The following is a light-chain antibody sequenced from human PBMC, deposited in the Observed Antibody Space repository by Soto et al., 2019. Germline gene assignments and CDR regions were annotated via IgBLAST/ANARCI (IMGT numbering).Light chain of an antibody. Sequence: DIQMTQSPSSLSASVGDRVTITCQASQDISNYLNWYQQKQGKAPKLLIYDAYNLETGVPSRFSGSGSGTDFTFTISSLQPEDSATYYGQQYDNLPGVALTFGGGTKVEIK. J-gene: IGKJ4*01. CDR3: QQYDNLPGVALT. CDR2: DAY. V-gene: IGKV1-33*01. CDR1: QDISNY.